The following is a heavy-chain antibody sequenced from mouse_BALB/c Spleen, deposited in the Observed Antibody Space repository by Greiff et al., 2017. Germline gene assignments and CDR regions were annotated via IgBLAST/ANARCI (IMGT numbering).Heavy chain of an antibody. Sequence: EVKLQESGGGLVQPKGSLKLSCAASGFTFNTYAMNWVRQAPGKGLEWVARIRSKSNNYATYYADSVKDRFTISRDDSQSMLYLQMNNLKTEDTAMYYCVRHHGNFSWFAYWGQGTLVTVSA. CDR3: VRHHGNFSWFAY. V-gene: IGHV10-1*02. J-gene: IGHJ3*01. CDR1: GFTFNTYA. CDR2: IRSKSNNYAT. D-gene: IGHD2-1*01.